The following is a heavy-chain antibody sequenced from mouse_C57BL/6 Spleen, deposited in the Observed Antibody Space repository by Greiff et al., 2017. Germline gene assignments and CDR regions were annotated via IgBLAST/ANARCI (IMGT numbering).Heavy chain of an antibody. D-gene: IGHD1-1*02. CDR2: ISDGGSYT. CDR1: GFNFSSYA. J-gene: IGHJ3*01. CDR3: AREVLWEGAWFAY. V-gene: IGHV5-4*01. Sequence: EVQLVESGGGLVKPGGSLKLSCAASGFNFSSYAMSWVRQTPEKRLEWVANISDGGSYTYYPDNVKGRFTISRDNAKNNLYLQMSQLKSEDTAMYYCAREVLWEGAWFAYWGQGTLVTVSA.